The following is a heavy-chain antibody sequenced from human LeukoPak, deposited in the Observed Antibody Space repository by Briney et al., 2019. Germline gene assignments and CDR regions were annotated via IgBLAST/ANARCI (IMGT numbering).Heavy chain of an antibody. V-gene: IGHV4-34*01. CDR3: ARDPTHRRYCSSTSCYMLGWFDP. D-gene: IGHD2-2*02. J-gene: IGHJ5*02. CDR2: INHSGST. Sequence: KPSETLSLTCAVYGGSFSGYYWSWIRQPPGKGLEWIGEINHSGSTNYNPSLKSRVTISVDTSKNQSSLKLSSVTAADTAVYYCARDPTHRRYCSSTSCYMLGWFDPWGQGTLVTVSS. CDR1: GGSFSGYY.